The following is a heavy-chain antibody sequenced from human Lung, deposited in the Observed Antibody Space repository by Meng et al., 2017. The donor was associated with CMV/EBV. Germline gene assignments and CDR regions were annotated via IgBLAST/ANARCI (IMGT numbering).Heavy chain of an antibody. CDR1: GFTFSSYS. CDR3: ARDFPTDDFWSGYYPGYYGMDV. V-gene: IGHV3-48*04. Sequence: GESXKISCAASGFTFSSYSMNWVRQAPGKGLEWVSYISSSSSTIYYADSVKGRFTISRDNAKNSLYLQMNSLRAEDTAVYYCARDFPTDDFWSGYYPGYYGMDVWXQGTTVTAP. CDR2: ISSSSSTI. D-gene: IGHD3-3*01. J-gene: IGHJ6*02.